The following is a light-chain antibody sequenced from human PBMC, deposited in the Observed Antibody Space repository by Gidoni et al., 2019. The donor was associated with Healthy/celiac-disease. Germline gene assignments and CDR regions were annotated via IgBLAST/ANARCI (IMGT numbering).Light chain of an antibody. V-gene: IGKV3-11*01. Sequence: EIVLTQSPATLSLSPGERATISCRASQSVSSYLAWYQQKPSQAPRLLIYDASNRATGIPARFSGSGSGTDFTLTISSLEPEDFAVYYCQQRSNWPPPYTFGQGTKLEIK. CDR1: QSVSSY. J-gene: IGKJ2*01. CDR2: DAS. CDR3: QQRSNWPPPYT.